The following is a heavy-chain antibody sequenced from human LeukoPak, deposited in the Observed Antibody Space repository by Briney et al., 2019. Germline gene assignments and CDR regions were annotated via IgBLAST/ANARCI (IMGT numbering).Heavy chain of an antibody. CDR1: GGSISSSNW. J-gene: IGHJ4*02. CDR2: IYHSGST. V-gene: IGHV4-4*02. CDR3: ARRNYYDSTGYFDS. D-gene: IGHD3-22*01. Sequence: SGTLSLTCAVSGGSISSSNWWSWVRQPPGKGLEWIGEIYHSGSTNYNPSLKSRVTISVDKSKNQFSLKVTSVTAADTAVYYCARRNYYDSTGYFDSWGQGTLVTASS.